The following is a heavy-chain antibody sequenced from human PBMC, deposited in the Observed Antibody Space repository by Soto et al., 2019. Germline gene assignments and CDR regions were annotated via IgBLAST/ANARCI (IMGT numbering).Heavy chain of an antibody. CDR2: ISYSGST. CDR1: GGSISSSGYY. CDR3: ARDKITGLFDY. V-gene: IGHV4-39*02. Sequence: SETLSLTCTVSGGSISSSGYYWGWIRQPPGKGLEWIGTISYSGSTYYNPSLKSRVTMSGDTSNNQFSLKLSSVTAADTAVYYCARDKITGLFDYWGQGTLVTSPQ. J-gene: IGHJ4*02. D-gene: IGHD2-8*02.